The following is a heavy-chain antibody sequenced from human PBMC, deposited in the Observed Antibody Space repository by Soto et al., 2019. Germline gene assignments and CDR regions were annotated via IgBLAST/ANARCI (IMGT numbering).Heavy chain of an antibody. CDR1: GFTFSNYW. Sequence: EVQLVESGGGLVQPGGSLRLSCAASGFTFSNYWMSWVRQAPGKGLEWVASIKQEGSEKDYVDSVRGRFTISRDNANKSLYLQMLSLRAEDTAVYYCARDQGAYDFWITKVYFYYTDVWGKGTPVTVSS. V-gene: IGHV3-7*01. J-gene: IGHJ6*03. CDR2: IKQEGSEK. CDR3: ARDQGAYDFWITKVYFYYTDV. D-gene: IGHD3-3*01.